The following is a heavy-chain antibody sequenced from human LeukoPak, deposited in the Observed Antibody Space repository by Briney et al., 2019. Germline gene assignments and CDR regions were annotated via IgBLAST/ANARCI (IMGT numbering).Heavy chain of an antibody. CDR3: ARVPRLVENWFDP. CDR2: ISTYNGNT. V-gene: IGHV1-18*01. J-gene: IGHJ5*02. Sequence: ASVKVSCKASGYTFTSYGLSWVRQAPGQGLEWMGWISTYNGNTNYAQKLQGRVTMTTDTSTSTAYMELRSLRSEDTAVYYCARVPRLVENWFDPRGQGTLVTVSS. CDR1: GYTFTSYG. D-gene: IGHD2-15*01.